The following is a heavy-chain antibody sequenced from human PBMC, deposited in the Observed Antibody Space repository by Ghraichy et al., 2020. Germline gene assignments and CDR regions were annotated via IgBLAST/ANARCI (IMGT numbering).Heavy chain of an antibody. Sequence: ASVKVSCKASGYTFTSFGISWVRQAPGQGLEYMGWISAYNGDTNYAQSIQGRFTMTTDTSTTTAYMELRSLRSDDTAVYYCSRDYYDSRRYYVSDYWGQGTLVTVSS. J-gene: IGHJ4*02. CDR2: ISAYNGDT. D-gene: IGHD3-22*01. CDR1: GYTFTSFG. V-gene: IGHV1-18*01. CDR3: SRDYYDSRRYYVSDY.